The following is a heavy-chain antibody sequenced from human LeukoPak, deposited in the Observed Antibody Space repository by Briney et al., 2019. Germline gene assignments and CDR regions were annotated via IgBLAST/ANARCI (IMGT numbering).Heavy chain of an antibody. J-gene: IGHJ4*02. D-gene: IGHD6-13*01. V-gene: IGHV3-64D*06. Sequence: QSGGSLRLSCSASGFTFSNCAMHWVRQAPGKGPGYVSVISSYGDKTYYADSVKGRFTISRDNSKNTVSLQMSSLRAEDTAVYYCVKDLYKGDTSSWYYFDYWGQGTLVTVSS. CDR1: GFTFSNCA. CDR2: ISSYGDKT. CDR3: VKDLYKGDTSSWYYFDY.